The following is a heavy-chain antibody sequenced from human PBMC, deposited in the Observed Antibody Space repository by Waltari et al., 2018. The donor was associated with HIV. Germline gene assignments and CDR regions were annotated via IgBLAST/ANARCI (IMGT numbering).Heavy chain of an antibody. D-gene: IGHD3-22*01. Sequence: QLQLQESGPGLVKPSETLSLTCTLSGGSISSSSYYWGWIRQPPGKGLEWIGSISYSGSNYYNPSLKSRVTISVETSKNQFALELSYVTAADTAVYYCVRYTTMIVDIWGQGTMVTVSS. CDR2: ISYSGSN. V-gene: IGHV4-39*01. J-gene: IGHJ3*02. CDR3: VRYTTMIVDI. CDR1: GGSISSSSYY.